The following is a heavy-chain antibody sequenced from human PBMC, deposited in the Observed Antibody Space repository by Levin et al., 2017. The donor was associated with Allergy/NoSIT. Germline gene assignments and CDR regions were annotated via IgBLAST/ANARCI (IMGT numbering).Heavy chain of an antibody. CDR1: GLVFSSYE. J-gene: IGHJ6*02. CDR2: ISSSGSNI. D-gene: IGHD2-2*01. V-gene: IGHV3-48*03. CDR3: VRHRGEIVVVPGVPPSRYFGMDV. Sequence: LSLTCAASGLVFSSYEMNWVRQAPGKGLEWVSYISSSGSNIHYADSVKGRFTISRDNAKNSLFLQMNSLRAADTAVYYCVRHRGEIVVVPGVPPSRYFGMDVWGHGTTVTVSS.